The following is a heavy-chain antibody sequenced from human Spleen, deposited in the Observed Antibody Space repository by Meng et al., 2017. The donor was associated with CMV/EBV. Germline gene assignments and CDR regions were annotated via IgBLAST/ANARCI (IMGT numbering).Heavy chain of an antibody. Sequence: GESLKISCAASGFTFSDYYMSWVRQAPGKGLEWVSYISSSAYTIHYADSVRGRFTFSRDNARNSLFLQMNSLRAEDTAVYYCARGVGANYYFDYWGQGALVTVSS. V-gene: IGHV3-11*01. CDR2: ISSSAYTI. D-gene: IGHD1-26*01. J-gene: IGHJ4*02. CDR3: ARGVGANYYFDY. CDR1: GFTFSDYY.